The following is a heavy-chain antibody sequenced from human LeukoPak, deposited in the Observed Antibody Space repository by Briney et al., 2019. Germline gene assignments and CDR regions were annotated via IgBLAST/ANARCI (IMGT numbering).Heavy chain of an antibody. CDR3: AKDLVGATSA. Sequence: PGGSLRLSCAASGFTFSSYGMHWVRQAPGKGLEWVAVIWYDGSNKYYADSVKGRFTISRDNSKNTLYLQMNSLRAEDTPVYYCAKDLVGATSAWGPGTLVTVSS. J-gene: IGHJ5*02. V-gene: IGHV3-33*06. CDR1: GFTFSSYG. CDR2: IWYDGSNK. D-gene: IGHD1-26*01.